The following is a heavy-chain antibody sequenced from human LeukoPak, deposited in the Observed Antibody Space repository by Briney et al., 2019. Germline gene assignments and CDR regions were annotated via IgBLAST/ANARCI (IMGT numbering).Heavy chain of an antibody. Sequence: ASVKVSCKASGYTFTSHGISWVRQAPGQGLEWMGWINPNSGGTNYAQKFQGRVTMTRDTSISTAYMELSRLRSDDTAVYYCARDDSVVKAALDAFDIWGQGTMVTVSS. CDR3: ARDDSVVKAALDAFDI. CDR1: GYTFTSHG. CDR2: INPNSGGT. J-gene: IGHJ3*02. D-gene: IGHD2-2*01. V-gene: IGHV1-2*02.